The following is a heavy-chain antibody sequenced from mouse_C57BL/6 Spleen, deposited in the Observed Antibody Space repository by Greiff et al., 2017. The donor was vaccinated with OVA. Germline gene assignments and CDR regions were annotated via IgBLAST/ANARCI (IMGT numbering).Heavy chain of an antibody. CDR1: GYTFTDYE. J-gene: IGHJ4*01. CDR3: TNYYGSIYAMDY. V-gene: IGHV1-15*01. CDR2: IDPETGGT. Sequence: VQLQQSGAELVRPGASVTLSCKASGYTFTDYEMHWVKQTPVHGLEWIGAIDPETGGTAYNQKFKGTAILTADKSSSTAYMELRSLTSEDSAVYYCTNYYGSIYAMDYWGQGTSVTVSS. D-gene: IGHD1-1*01.